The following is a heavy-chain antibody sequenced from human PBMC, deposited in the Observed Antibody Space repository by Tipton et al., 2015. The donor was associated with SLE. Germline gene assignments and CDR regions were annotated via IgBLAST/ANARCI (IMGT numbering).Heavy chain of an antibody. D-gene: IGHD6-13*01. CDR3: ARPLAAAGPLSFDY. CDR1: GGSISSSSYY. Sequence: TLSLTCTVSGGSISSSSYYWGWIRQPPGKGLEWIGSIYYSGSTNYNPSLKSRVTISVDTSKNQFSLKLSSVTAADTAVYYCARPLAAAGPLSFDYWGQGTLVTVSS. J-gene: IGHJ4*02. V-gene: IGHV4-39*07. CDR2: IYYSGST.